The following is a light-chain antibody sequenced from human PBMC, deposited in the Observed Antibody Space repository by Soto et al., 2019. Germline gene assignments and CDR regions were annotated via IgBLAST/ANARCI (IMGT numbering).Light chain of an antibody. Sequence: EILMTQSPATLSVSPGERATLSCRASQSVGNNLAWYQQRPAQAPTLLLYGVSTRATGIPARFSGSGSGTEFTLTINSLQSEDFALYYCQQYNNWPLFTFGPGTRVDI. V-gene: IGKV3-15*01. CDR3: QQYNNWPLFT. CDR2: GVS. CDR1: QSVGNN. J-gene: IGKJ3*01.